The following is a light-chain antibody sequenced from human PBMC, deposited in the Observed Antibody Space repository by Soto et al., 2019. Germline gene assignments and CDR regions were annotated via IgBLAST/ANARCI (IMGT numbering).Light chain of an antibody. J-gene: IGKJ2*01. CDR1: QTVNSNY. CDR3: QQYGSSVSYP. V-gene: IGKV3-20*01. CDR2: GAS. Sequence: VLTQSPGTLSLSPGERATLSCRASQTVNSNYLAWYQQKPGQAPRLLIYGASSRATGIPDRFSGSGSGTAFPLTISRLEPEDFAVYYCQQYGSSVSYPFGQGTKLQIK.